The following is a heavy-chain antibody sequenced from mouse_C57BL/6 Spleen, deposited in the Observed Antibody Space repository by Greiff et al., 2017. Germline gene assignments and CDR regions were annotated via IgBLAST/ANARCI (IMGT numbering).Heavy chain of an antibody. CDR2: IYPGDGDT. V-gene: IGHV1-82*01. J-gene: IGHJ2*01. CDR3: AINLITVLDY. Sequence: QVQLKESGPELVKPGASVKISCKASGYAFSSSWMNWVKQRPGKGLEWIGRIYPGDGDTNYNGKFKGKATLTADKSSSTAYLQLSSLTSEDSAVYFCAINLITVLDYWGQGTTLTVSS. D-gene: IGHD1-1*01. CDR1: GYAFSSSW.